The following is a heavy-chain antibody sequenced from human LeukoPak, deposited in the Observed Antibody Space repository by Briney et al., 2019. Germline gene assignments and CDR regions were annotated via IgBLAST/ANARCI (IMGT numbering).Heavy chain of an antibody. Sequence: GGSLRLSCAASGFTFSSYAISWVRQAPGKGLEWVSAISGSGGSTYYADSVKGRFTISRDNSKNTLYLQMNSLGAEDTAVYYCARGDYYDSSGYIDYWGQGTLVTVSS. V-gene: IGHV3-23*01. CDR3: ARGDYYDSSGYIDY. CDR1: GFTFSSYA. CDR2: ISGSGGST. D-gene: IGHD3-22*01. J-gene: IGHJ4*02.